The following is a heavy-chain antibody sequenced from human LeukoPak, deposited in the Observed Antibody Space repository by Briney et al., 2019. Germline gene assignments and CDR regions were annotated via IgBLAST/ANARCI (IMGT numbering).Heavy chain of an antibody. J-gene: IGHJ3*02. CDR1: GFTFSSHN. V-gene: IGHV3-48*01. Sequence: PGGSLRLSCAASGFTFSSHNMNWVRQAPGKGLEWISFINFKSEDIRYADSVEGRFIISRDNAWKSLYLHMNSLRAEDTAVYYCARDKDYASDMWGQGTMVTVAS. CDR2: INFKSEDI. CDR3: ARDKDYASDM. D-gene: IGHD4-11*01.